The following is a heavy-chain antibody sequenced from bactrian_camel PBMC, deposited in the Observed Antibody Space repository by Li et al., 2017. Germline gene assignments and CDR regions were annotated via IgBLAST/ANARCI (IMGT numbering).Heavy chain of an antibody. CDR1: ESTSDY. D-gene: IGHD1*01. J-gene: IGHJ4*01. V-gene: IGHV3-2*01. CDR2: IYNGDGDT. Sequence: HVQLVESGGGSVKGGGSLRLSCVASESTSDYRLWFRQAPGKGLEWVASIYNGDGDTNSADSVKGRFTISQDKNKNTVDLQMNSLKADDTGMYYCAAGLPFAYCRSGSTATPLFSGPGTQVTVS.